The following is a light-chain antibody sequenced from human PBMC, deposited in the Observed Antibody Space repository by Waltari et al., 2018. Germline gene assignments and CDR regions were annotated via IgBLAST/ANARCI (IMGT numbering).Light chain of an antibody. V-gene: IGLV2-14*03. CDR1: SSDVGGYDF. J-gene: IGLJ2*01. CDR3: SSYTSISTSVV. CDR2: DVY. Sequence: QSALTQPASVSGAPGQSITISCTGTSSDVGGYDFVSWYQQYPGQAPQLIIYDVYFRPSGVSQRFSASKSGDTASLTISGLQTDDEADYYCSSYTSISTSVVFGGGTKLTVL.